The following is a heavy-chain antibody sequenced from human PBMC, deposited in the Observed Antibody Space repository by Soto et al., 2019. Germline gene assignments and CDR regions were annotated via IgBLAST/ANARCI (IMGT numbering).Heavy chain of an antibody. V-gene: IGHV3-23*04. Sequence: EVQLVESGGGLVQPGGSLRLSCAASGFTFSSYAMSWVRQAPGKGLEWVSTISASGGSTYHADSVKGRFTISRDNSKNTLYLQMYSLRDEDTAAYYCAKDMRGSVSYYIYGMDVWGQGTTVTVS. CDR1: GFTFSSYA. D-gene: IGHD3-10*01. J-gene: IGHJ6*02. CDR2: ISASGGST. CDR3: AKDMRGSVSYYIYGMDV.